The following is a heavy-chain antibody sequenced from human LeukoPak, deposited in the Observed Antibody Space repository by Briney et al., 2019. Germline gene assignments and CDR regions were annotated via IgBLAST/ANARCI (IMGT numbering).Heavy chain of an antibody. D-gene: IGHD6-19*01. CDR3: ARLNSRIAVERFFDL. CDR2: IYYSEST. CDR1: GRSISSSGCG. V-gene: IGHV4-39*01. Sequence: KPSETLSLTCSVIGRSISSSGCGWGGPRERTRTGLEGTSRIYYSESTYYNPFLRSRVTISVDTSKNPFSLKLSSVSAADTAVDFCARLNSRIAVERFFDLWGRGTLVTVCS. J-gene: IGHJ2*01.